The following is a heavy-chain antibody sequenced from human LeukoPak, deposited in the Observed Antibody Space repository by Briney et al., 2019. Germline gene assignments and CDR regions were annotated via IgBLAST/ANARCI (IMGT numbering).Heavy chain of an antibody. CDR3: AKDLWFGEIGYDYYYMDV. CDR1: GFTFNTYG. CDR2: IRYDGSDK. V-gene: IGHV3-30*02. D-gene: IGHD3-10*01. J-gene: IGHJ6*03. Sequence: GGSLRLSCSASGFTFNTYGMHWVRQAPGKGLEWVAFIRYDGSDKYYADSVKGRFTISRDNSKNTLYLQMNSLRAEDTAVYYCAKDLWFGEIGYDYYYMDVWGKGTTVTVSS.